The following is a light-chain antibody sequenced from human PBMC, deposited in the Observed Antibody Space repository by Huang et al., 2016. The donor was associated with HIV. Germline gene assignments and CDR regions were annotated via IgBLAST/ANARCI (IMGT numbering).Light chain of an antibody. CDR1: QSVATN. V-gene: IGKV3-15*01. CDR3: QQYHNWAYT. CDR2: GAS. Sequence: EIIMTQSPATLSLSPEEGTSLSCRANQSVATNLPFYLNRPGQSPRIRIFGASHMASGIPGIISGSGSGTQITSTVSGLQTEDIAVYYCQQYHNWAYTFGQGTKMEI. J-gene: IGKJ2*01.